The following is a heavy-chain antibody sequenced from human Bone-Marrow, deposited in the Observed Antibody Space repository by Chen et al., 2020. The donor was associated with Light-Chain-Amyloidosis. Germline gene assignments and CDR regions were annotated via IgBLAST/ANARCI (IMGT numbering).Heavy chain of an antibody. CDR2: ITTSSNYI. CDR3: VRHLGAWDDRDAFDI. Sequence: EVQLVESGGGLVKPGGSLRLSCAASGFTFSSYSMNWVRQTPGKGLEWVSSITTSSNYISYADSVKGRFTISRDNAKNSLYLQMNSLRAEDTAMYYCVRHLGAWDDRDAFDIWGQGTMVTVSS. D-gene: IGHD1-1*01. V-gene: IGHV3-21*01. CDR1: GFTFSSYS. J-gene: IGHJ3*02.